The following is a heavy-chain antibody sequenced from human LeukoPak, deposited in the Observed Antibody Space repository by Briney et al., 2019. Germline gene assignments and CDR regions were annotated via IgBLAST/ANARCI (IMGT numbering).Heavy chain of an antibody. CDR1: GGTFSSYA. CDR3: AGYNCIPGGFYYYGMDV. CDR2: IIPFFGTA. D-gene: IGHD1-20*01. Sequence: ASVKVSCKASGGTFSSYAISWVRQAPGQGLEWMGGIIPFFGTANYAQKFQGRVTITADESTSTAYMELSSLRSEDTAVYYCAGYNCIPGGFYYYGMDVWGQGTTVTVSS. V-gene: IGHV1-69*01. J-gene: IGHJ6*02.